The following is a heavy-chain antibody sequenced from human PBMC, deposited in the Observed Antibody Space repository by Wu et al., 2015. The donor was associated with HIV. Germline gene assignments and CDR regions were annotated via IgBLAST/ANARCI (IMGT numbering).Heavy chain of an antibody. CDR1: GYSFTTYG. Sequence: QVQLVQSGAEVKKPGASVKVSCKASGYSFTTYGISWVRQAPGQGLEWMGWISAYNGNTKYAQKLQGRVTMTTDTSTSTVYMELRSLRSDDTAVYYCARGGVYGVNVGDYSYYYYIDVWGKGTTVTVSS. J-gene: IGHJ6*03. CDR2: ISAYNGNT. D-gene: IGHD4-23*01. V-gene: IGHV1-18*01. CDR3: ARGGVYGVNVGDYSYYYYIDV.